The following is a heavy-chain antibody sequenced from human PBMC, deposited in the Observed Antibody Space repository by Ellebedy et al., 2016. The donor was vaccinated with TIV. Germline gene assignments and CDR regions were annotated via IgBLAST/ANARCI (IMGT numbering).Heavy chain of an antibody. CDR2: ISGSNNYK. CDR1: GFTFSDYY. D-gene: IGHD1-14*01. J-gene: IGHJ6*02. V-gene: IGHV3-11*03. CDR3: ATFRKYYYNGLDV. Sequence: GESLKISCAVSGFTFSDYYINWIRQAPGKGLEWIAYISGSNNYKTYADSVKGRFTISRDNAKNSLYLQMDSLTAEDTAVYYCATFRKYYYNGLDVWGQGTTVTVS.